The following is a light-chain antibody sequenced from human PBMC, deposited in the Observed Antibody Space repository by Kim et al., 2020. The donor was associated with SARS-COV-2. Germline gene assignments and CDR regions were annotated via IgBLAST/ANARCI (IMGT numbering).Light chain of an antibody. CDR3: QQYYISPYT. Sequence: DIQMTQSPSTLSASVGDTVTISCRASESFSSWLAWYQQKPGKATNLLIYKASNLESGVPSRFSGSESGTEFTLTITSLQPDDFATYYCQQYYISPYTFCQGTKLEI. CDR1: ESFSSW. V-gene: IGKV1-5*03. J-gene: IGKJ2*01. CDR2: KAS.